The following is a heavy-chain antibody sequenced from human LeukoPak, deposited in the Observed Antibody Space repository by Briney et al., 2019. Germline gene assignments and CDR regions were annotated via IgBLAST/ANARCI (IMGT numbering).Heavy chain of an antibody. D-gene: IGHD3-22*01. Sequence: ASVKVSCKASGGTFTSYGISWVRQAPGQGLEWMGWISAYNGNTNYAQKLQGRVTMTTDTSTSTAYMELRSLRSDDTAVYYCARDLWGYYDSSGYYQPFDYWGQGTLVTVSS. CDR1: GGTFTSYG. V-gene: IGHV1-18*01. CDR3: ARDLWGYYDSSGYYQPFDY. J-gene: IGHJ4*02. CDR2: ISAYNGNT.